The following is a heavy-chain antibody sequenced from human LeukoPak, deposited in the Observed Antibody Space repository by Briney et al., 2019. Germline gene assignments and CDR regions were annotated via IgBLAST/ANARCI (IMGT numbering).Heavy chain of an antibody. CDR2: IYHSGST. CDR3: ARPIHDSSGYRWFDP. CDR1: GGSNISGGYS. Sequence: KTSETLSLTCAVSGGSNISGGYSWSWIRQPPGKGLEWIGYIYHSGSTYYNPSLKSRVTISVDRSKNQFSLKLSSVTAADTAVYYCARPIHDSSGYRWFDPWGQGTLVTVSS. V-gene: IGHV4-30-2*01. D-gene: IGHD3-22*01. J-gene: IGHJ5*02.